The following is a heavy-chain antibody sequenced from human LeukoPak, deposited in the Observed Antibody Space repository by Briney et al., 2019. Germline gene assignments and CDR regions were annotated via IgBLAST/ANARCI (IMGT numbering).Heavy chain of an antibody. CDR2: ISWNSGSI. CDR1: GFTFDDYA. CDR3: AKDRLAVAGVFSWFDP. D-gene: IGHD6-19*01. J-gene: IGHJ5*02. V-gene: IGHV3-9*01. Sequence: GGSLRLSCAASGFTFDDYAMHWVRQAPGKGLEWVSGISWNSGSIGYADSVKGRFTISRDNAKNSLYLQMNSLRAEDTALYYCAKDRLAVAGVFSWFDPWGQGTLVTVSS.